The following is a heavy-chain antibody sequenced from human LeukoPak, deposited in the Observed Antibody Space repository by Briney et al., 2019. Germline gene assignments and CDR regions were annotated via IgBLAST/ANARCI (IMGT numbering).Heavy chain of an antibody. CDR3: ARAEAIYGIVGATVTDCWWFDP. CDR2: ISAYNGNT. J-gene: IGHJ5*02. Sequence: GASVKVSCKASGYTFTSYGISWVRQAPGQGLEWMGWISAYNGNTNYAQKLQGRVTMTTDTSTSTAYMELRSLRSDDTAVYYCARAEAIYGIVGATVTDCWWFDPWGQGTLVTVSS. D-gene: IGHD1-26*01. CDR1: GYTFTSYG. V-gene: IGHV1-18*01.